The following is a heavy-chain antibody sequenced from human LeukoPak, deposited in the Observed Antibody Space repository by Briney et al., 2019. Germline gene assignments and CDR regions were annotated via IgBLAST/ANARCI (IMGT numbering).Heavy chain of an antibody. CDR1: GGSISSYY. CDR2: IYYSGST. J-gene: IGHJ4*02. Sequence: SETLSLTCTVSGGSISSYYWSWFRQPPGKGLEWIGDIYYSGSTNYSPSLKSRVTISVDTSKNQFSLKLTSVTAADTAVYFCVRASHFDYWGQGTLVTVSS. CDR3: VRASHFDY. V-gene: IGHV4-59*01.